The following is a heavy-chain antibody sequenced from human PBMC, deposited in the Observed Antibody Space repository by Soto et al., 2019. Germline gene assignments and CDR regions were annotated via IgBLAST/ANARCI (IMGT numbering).Heavy chain of an antibody. J-gene: IGHJ6*02. D-gene: IGHD6-19*01. V-gene: IGHV3-33*01. CDR3: ARDGQGLAPYALDV. CDR2: IGYDGSNK. CDR1: GFTFSGHA. Sequence: QVQLLESGGGVAQPGRSLRLSCTVSGFTFSGHAMHWVRQAPGKGLEWVTQIGYDGSNKYYAESVKGRFTISRDNSKNTLYLQMNSLRVEDTAVYYCARDGQGLAPYALDVWGQGTSGTVSS.